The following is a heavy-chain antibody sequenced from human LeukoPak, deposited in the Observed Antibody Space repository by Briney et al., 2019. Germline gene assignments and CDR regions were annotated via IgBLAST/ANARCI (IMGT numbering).Heavy chain of an antibody. J-gene: IGHJ1*01. V-gene: IGHV3-48*01. CDR1: GFTFSSYS. CDR3: ARGFVGATREYFQH. D-gene: IGHD1-26*01. Sequence: GGSLRLSCAASGFTFSSYSMNWVRQAPGKGLEWVSYISSSSSTIYYADSVKGRFTISRDNAKNSLYLQMNSLRAEDTAVYYCARGFVGATREYFQHWGQGTLVTVSS. CDR2: ISSSSSTI.